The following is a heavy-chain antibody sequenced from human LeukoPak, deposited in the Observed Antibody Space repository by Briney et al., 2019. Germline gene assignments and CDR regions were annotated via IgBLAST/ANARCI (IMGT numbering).Heavy chain of an antibody. V-gene: IGHV4-39*01. CDR1: GGSISSSSYY. Sequence: SETLSLTCTVSGGSISSSSYYWGWIRQPPGKGLEWIGSIYYSGSTYYNPSLKSRVTISEDTSKNQFSLKLSSVTAADTAVYHCARRSSSWYSKIDSWGQGTLVTVSS. J-gene: IGHJ4*02. CDR2: IYYSGST. D-gene: IGHD6-13*01. CDR3: ARRSSSWYSKIDS.